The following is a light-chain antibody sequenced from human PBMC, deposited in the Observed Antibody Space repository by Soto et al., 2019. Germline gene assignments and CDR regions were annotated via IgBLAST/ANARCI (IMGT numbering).Light chain of an antibody. J-gene: IGKJ2*01. Sequence: EIVLTQSPGTLSLSPGERATLSCRASQSVSSSYLAWYQQKPGQAPRLLIYGASSRATGIPGRFSGSGSGTEFTPTISTPEPEDFAVYYCQQYGSSLYTFGQGTKLEIK. V-gene: IGKV3-20*01. CDR1: QSVSSSY. CDR3: QQYGSSLYT. CDR2: GAS.